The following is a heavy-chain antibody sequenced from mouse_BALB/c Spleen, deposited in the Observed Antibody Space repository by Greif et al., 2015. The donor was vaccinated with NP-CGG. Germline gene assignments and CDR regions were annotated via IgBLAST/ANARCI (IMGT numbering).Heavy chain of an antibody. J-gene: IGHJ2*01. CDR3: ARGADFDY. V-gene: IGHV1S81*02. CDR1: GYTFTSYW. CDR2: INPSNGRT. Sequence: QVQLQQPGAELVKPGASVKLSCKASGYTFTSYWMHWVKQRPGQGLEWIGEINPSNGRTNYNEKFKSKATLTVDKSSSTAYMQLSSLTSEDSAVYYCARGADFDYWGQGTTLTVSS.